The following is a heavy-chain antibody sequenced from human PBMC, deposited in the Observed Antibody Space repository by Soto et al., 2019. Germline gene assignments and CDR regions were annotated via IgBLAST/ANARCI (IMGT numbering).Heavy chain of an antibody. Sequence: GGFLRLSCAASGVSFINFAMSWVRQAPGKGLEWVSSIGGGSEKIYYSDSVKGRFTISRDNSKNTLYLQMNSLRAEDTALFFCARIFGAYDYFDFWGQGTPVTVSS. CDR3: ARIFGAYDYFDF. V-gene: IGHV3-23*01. CDR1: GVSFINFA. J-gene: IGHJ4*02. D-gene: IGHD3-3*01. CDR2: IGGGSEKI.